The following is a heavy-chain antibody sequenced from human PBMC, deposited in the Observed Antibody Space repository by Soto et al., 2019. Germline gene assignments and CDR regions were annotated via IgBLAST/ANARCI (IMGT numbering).Heavy chain of an antibody. CDR3: ARGYEGHYDFWRFDP. D-gene: IGHD3-3*01. CDR2: MNPNSGNT. Sequence: QVQLVQSGAEVKKPGASVKVSCKASGYTFTSYDITWVRQATGQGLEWMGWMNPNSGNTGYVQKFQGRVTMTRNTSISTAYLELSSLRSEDTAVYYCARGYEGHYDFWRFDPWGQGTLVTVSS. V-gene: IGHV1-8*01. J-gene: IGHJ5*02. CDR1: GYTFTSYD.